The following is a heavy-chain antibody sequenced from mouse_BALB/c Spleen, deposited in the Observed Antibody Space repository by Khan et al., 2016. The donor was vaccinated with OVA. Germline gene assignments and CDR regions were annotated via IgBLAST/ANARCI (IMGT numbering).Heavy chain of an antibody. CDR3: ARKNYSYARYFDV. Sequence: QIQLVQSGPELKKPGETVKISCKASGFTLTNYGMSWVKQAPGKGLKWMGWINTYTGEPTNADDFKGRFAFPLETSDSAAYLQINNLKNEDTATYYCARKNYSYARYFDVWGAGTTVTVSS. V-gene: IGHV9-3-1*01. D-gene: IGHD2-12*01. J-gene: IGHJ1*01. CDR2: INTYTGEP. CDR1: GFTLTNYG.